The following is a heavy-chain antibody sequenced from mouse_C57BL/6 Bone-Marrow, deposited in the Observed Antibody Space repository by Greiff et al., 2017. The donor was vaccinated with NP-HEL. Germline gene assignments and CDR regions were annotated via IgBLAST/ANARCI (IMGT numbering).Heavy chain of an antibody. J-gene: IGHJ2*01. V-gene: IGHV1-82*01. CDR1: GYAFSSSW. CDR2: IYPGDGDT. CDR3: IITTVAFDY. Sequence: VQLQQSGPELVKPGASVKISCKASGYAFSSSWMNWVKQRPGKGLEWIGRIYPGDGDTNYNGKFKGKATLTAAKSSSTAYMQLSSLTSEDSAVYFCIITTVAFDYWGQGTTLTVSS. D-gene: IGHD1-1*01.